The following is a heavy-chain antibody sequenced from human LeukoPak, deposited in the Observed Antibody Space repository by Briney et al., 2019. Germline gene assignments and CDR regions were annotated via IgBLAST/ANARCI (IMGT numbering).Heavy chain of an antibody. CDR2: LYYSGSS. D-gene: IGHD6-13*01. Sequence: PSETLSLTCTVSGDSIISSSHYWGWMRQPPGKGLEWIGSLYYSGSSYYNPSLKSRVAISIDTSKSQFSLKLTSVTAADTAVYYCAGVMGEAGYSSSSVFDHWGQGTLVSVSS. CDR1: GDSIISSSHY. CDR3: AGVMGEAGYSSSSVFDH. J-gene: IGHJ4*02. V-gene: IGHV4-39*01.